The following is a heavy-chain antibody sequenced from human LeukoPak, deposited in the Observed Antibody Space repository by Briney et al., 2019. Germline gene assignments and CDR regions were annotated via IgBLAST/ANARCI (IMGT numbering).Heavy chain of an antibody. CDR3: ARNSYYDNSGEGAFDI. CDR1: GGSTSSYY. J-gene: IGHJ3*02. D-gene: IGHD3-22*01. CDR2: IYQSGSA. V-gene: IGHV4-59*12. Sequence: PSETLSLTCTVSGGSTSSYYWSWIRQPPGRGLEWIGYIYQSGSASYNPSLQSRVAISIDKSKNQFSLNLNSVTAADTAVYYCARNSYYDNSGEGAFDIWGQGTMVTVSS.